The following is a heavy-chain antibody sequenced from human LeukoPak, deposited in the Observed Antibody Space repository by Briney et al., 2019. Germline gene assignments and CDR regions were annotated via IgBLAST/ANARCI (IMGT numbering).Heavy chain of an antibody. V-gene: IGHV1-69*05. D-gene: IGHD3-10*01. Sequence: SVKVSCKASGGTFSSYAISWVRQAPGQGLEWMGGIIPIFGTANYAQKFQGRVTITTDESTSTAYMELSSLRSDDTAVYYCARDPNYYGSGSYYIDNWFDPWGQGTLVTVSS. CDR3: ARDPNYYGSGSYYIDNWFDP. CDR2: IIPIFGTA. CDR1: GGTFSSYA. J-gene: IGHJ5*02.